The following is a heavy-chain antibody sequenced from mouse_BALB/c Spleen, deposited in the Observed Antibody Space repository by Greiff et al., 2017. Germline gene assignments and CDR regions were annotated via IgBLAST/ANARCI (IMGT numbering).Heavy chain of an antibody. J-gene: IGHJ2*01. V-gene: IGHV1-63*02. Sequence: VKLMESGAELVRPGTSVKISCKASGYTFTNYWLGWVKQRPGHGLEWIGDIYPGGGYTNYNEKFKGKATLTADTSSSTAYMQLSSLTSEDSAVYFCARGGNYVFDYWGQGTTLTVSS. D-gene: IGHD2-1*01. CDR2: IYPGGGYT. CDR1: GYTFTNYW. CDR3: ARGGNYVFDY.